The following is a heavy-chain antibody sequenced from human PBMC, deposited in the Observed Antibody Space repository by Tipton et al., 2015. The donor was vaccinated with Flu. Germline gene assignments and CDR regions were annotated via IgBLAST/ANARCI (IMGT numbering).Heavy chain of an antibody. D-gene: IGHD2-15*01. CDR2: IYTSGST. CDR1: GDSISSYY. J-gene: IGHJ3*02. Sequence: SLTCTVSGDSISSYYWSWIRQPAGKGLEWLGRIYTSGSTNYNPSLKSRVTMSGDTSKNQFSLKLSSVTAADTAVYYCARGPCSGGNCYVKGAFDIWGQGTMVTVSS. V-gene: IGHV4-4*07. CDR3: ARGPCSGGNCYVKGAFDI.